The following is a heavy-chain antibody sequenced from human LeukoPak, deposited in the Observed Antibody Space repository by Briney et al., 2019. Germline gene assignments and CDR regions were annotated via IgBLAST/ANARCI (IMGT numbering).Heavy chain of an antibody. V-gene: IGHV3-74*01. CDR1: GFTFSRNW. CDR3: ARGGGNYYDSSGYLNY. J-gene: IGHJ4*02. CDR2: IGPDGSGT. Sequence: GGSLRLSCTTSGFTFSRNWMHWVRQSPGKGLVWVSRIGPDGSGTTYAESVKGRLTISRENSKNTLYLQMNSLRAEDPAVYYCARGGGNYYDSSGYLNYWGQGTLVTVSS. D-gene: IGHD3-22*01.